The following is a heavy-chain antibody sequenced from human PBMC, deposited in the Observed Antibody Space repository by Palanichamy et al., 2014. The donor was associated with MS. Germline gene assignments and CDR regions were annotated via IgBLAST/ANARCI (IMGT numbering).Heavy chain of an antibody. CDR1: GFTFSSYA. V-gene: IGHV3-23*01. J-gene: IGHJ4*02. D-gene: IGHD3-3*01. CDR2: ISGSGGST. CDR3: ATSYYDFWSGYPEFDY. Sequence: EVQLLESGGGLVQPGGSLRLSCAASGFTFSSYAMSWVRQAPGKGLEWVSAISGSGGSTYYADSVKGRFTISRDNSKNTLYLQMNSLRAEDTAVYYCATSYYDFWSGYPEFDYWGQGTLVTVSS.